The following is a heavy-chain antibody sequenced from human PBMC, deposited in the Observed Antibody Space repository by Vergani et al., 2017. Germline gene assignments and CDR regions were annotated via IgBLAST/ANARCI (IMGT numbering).Heavy chain of an antibody. CDR3: ARGGSYYYDSSHRWYFDL. Sequence: QVQLVQSGAEVKKPGSSVKVSCKASGGTFSSYAISWVRQAPGQGLEWMGGIIPIFGTAHYAQKFQGRVTITADESTSTAYMELSSLRSEDTAVYYCARGGSYYYDSSHRWYFDLWGRGTLVTVSS. V-gene: IGHV1-69*12. CDR1: GGTFSSYA. D-gene: IGHD3-22*01. J-gene: IGHJ2*01. CDR2: IIPIFGTA.